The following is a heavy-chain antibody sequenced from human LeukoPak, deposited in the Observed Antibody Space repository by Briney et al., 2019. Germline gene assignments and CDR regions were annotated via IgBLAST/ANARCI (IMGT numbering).Heavy chain of an antibody. J-gene: IGHJ4*02. Sequence: SETLSLTCTVSGGSISSYHWSWIRQPPGEGLEWIGHIYYTGSTNYNPSLKSRITISVDTSKNQFSLKLSSVTAADTAVYYCARLAIYSSGEDYWGQGTLVTVSS. V-gene: IGHV4-59*08. CDR1: GGSISSYH. D-gene: IGHD6-19*01. CDR3: ARLAIYSSGEDY. CDR2: IYYTGST.